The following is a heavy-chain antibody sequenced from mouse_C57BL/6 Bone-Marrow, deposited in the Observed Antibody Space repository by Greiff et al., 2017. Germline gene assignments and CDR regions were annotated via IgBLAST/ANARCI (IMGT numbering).Heavy chain of an antibody. D-gene: IGHD1-1*01. CDR3: ARGDYYGSSYLYYFDY. CDR1: GYTFTSYW. Sequence: VQLQQPGAELVRPGTSVKLSCKASGYTFTSYWMHWVKQRPGQGLEWIGVIDPSDSYTNYNQKFKGKATLTVDTSSSTAYMQLSSLTSEDSAVYYCARGDYYGSSYLYYFDYWGQGTTLTVSS. V-gene: IGHV1-59*01. CDR2: IDPSDSYT. J-gene: IGHJ2*01.